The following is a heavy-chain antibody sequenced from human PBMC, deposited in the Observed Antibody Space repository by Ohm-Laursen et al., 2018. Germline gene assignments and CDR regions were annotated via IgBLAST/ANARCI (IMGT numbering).Heavy chain of an antibody. V-gene: IGHV6-1*01. J-gene: IGHJ4*02. CDR1: GDSVSSNSAG. CDR2: TYYRSKWYN. CDR3: ARTAAAGDFFDY. D-gene: IGHD6-25*01. Sequence: QTLSLTCAISGDSVSSNSAGWNWIRQSPSRGLEWLGRTYYRSKWYNDYEVSVESRITIIPDTSKNQFSLKLGSVTAADTAVYYCARTAAAGDFFDYWGQGTLVTVSS.